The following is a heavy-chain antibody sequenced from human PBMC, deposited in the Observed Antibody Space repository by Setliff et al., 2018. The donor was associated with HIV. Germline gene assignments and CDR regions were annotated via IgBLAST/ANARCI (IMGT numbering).Heavy chain of an antibody. Sequence: ASVKVSCKASGYTFTSFGLSWGRQAPGQGLEWMALISLYNDDTTLATRFRGRVTLTTDTSTRTAYMELTSLTSDDTAVYYCATGRTQTGMNMVRGRLTDSARYPLDYWGQGTLVTVSS. J-gene: IGHJ4*02. CDR1: GYTFTSFG. CDR3: ATGRTQTGMNMVRGRLTDSARYPLDY. D-gene: IGHD3-10*01. V-gene: IGHV1-18*01. CDR2: ISLYNDDT.